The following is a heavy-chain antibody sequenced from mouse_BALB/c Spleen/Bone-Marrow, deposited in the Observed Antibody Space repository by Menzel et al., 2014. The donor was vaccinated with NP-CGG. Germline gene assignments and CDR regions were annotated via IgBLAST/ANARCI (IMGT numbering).Heavy chain of an antibody. Sequence: QALLQQSGPGLEAPSQSLSITCTVSGFSLTSYGVHWVRQAPGKGLEWLGVIQAGGSTNYNSALMSRLSISKDNSKSQVFLKMNSLQTDDTAMYYCARDWLRRAMDYWGQGTSVTVSS. CDR1: GFSLTSYG. D-gene: IGHD2-2*01. J-gene: IGHJ4*01. CDR3: ARDWLRRAMDY. V-gene: IGHV2-9*02. CDR2: IQAGGST.